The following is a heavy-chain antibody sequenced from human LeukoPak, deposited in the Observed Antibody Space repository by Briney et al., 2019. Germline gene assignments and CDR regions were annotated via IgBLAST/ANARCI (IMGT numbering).Heavy chain of an antibody. CDR2: TYYRSKWYN. CDR1: GDSVSSNSAA. V-gene: IGHV6-1*01. J-gene: IGHJ4*02. Sequence: SQTLSLTCAISGDSVSSNSAAWNWIRQSPSRGLEWLGRTYYRSKWYNEYAQSMKSRITINPDTSKNQFSLQLNSVTPEDAAVYYCARGSSSWPYYFHYWGQGTLVTVSS. D-gene: IGHD6-13*01. CDR3: ARGSSSWPYYFHY.